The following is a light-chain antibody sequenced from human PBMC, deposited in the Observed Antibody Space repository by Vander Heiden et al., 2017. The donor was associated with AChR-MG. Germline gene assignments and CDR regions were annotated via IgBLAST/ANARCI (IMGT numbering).Light chain of an antibody. CDR3: QAWDNGIVV. V-gene: IGLV3-1*01. J-gene: IGLJ2*01. Sequence: SYELTQAPSVSVSPGQTATITCSGDNLGDRYTCWYQQKPGQSPVLVIYQSTQRPSGIPARFSGSTSGNTVTLTISGTQALDEADYYCQAWDNGIVVFGGGTKLTVL. CDR1: NLGDRY. CDR2: QST.